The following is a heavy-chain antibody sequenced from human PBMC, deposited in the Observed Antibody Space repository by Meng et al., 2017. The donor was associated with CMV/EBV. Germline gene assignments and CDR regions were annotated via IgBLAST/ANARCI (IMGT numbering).Heavy chain of an antibody. V-gene: IGHV4-30-4*08. J-gene: IGHJ4*02. CDR2: IYYRGTT. D-gene: IGHD3-22*01. Sequence: VELQEPDPVLVKPAQPLSLPCIASGGSIMSGEYCWSWIRQPPGKGLEWIGYIYYRGTTYYSPCLECGVTISVDTSKNQSSLNLSSVTAADTAVYYCARLSGSGTTSTGYHYAFDSWGQGTLVTVSS. CDR3: ARLSGSGTTSTGYHYAFDS. CDR1: GGSIMSGEYC.